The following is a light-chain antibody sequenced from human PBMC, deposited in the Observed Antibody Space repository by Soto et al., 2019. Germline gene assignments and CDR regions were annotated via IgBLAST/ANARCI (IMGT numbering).Light chain of an antibody. CDR1: SSDVGGYNY. CDR2: DVS. V-gene: IGLV2-11*01. J-gene: IGLJ1*01. CDR3: CPNEGTYPSV. Sequence: QSALTQPRSVSGSPGQSVTISCTGTSSDVGGYNYVSWYQQHPGKAPKLMIYDVSTRPSGVPERFSGSKSGNTASLTISGLQAEDDADYHCCPNEGTYPSVCGTGTKAT.